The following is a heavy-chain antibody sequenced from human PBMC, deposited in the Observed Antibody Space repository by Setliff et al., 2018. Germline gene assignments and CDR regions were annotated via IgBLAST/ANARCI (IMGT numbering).Heavy chain of an antibody. CDR2: MNPNSGNR. J-gene: IGHJ3*02. CDR3: ARGGKATGYGGGGAFDI. CDR1: GYTFTTYD. Sequence: ASVKVSCKASGYTFTTYDINWVRQAPGQGLEWMGWMNPNSGNRGYAQKFQGRVTMTRNTSISTVYMELSSLRSEDTAVYYCARGGKATGYGGGGAFDIWGQGTMVTVSS. V-gene: IGHV1-8*02. D-gene: IGHD6-25*01.